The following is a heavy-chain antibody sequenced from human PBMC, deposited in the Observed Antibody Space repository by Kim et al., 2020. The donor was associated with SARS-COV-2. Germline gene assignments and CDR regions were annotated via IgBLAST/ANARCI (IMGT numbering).Heavy chain of an antibody. D-gene: IGHD6-6*01. V-gene: IGHV3-30-3*01. Sequence: GGSLRLSCAASGFTFSSYAMHWVRQAPGKGLEWVAVISYDGSNKYYADSVKGRFTISRDNSKNTLYLQMNSLRAEDTAVYYCARDVVLTYSSSSGDYWGQGTLVTVSS. CDR3: ARDVVLTYSSSSGDY. CDR2: ISYDGSNK. CDR1: GFTFSSYA. J-gene: IGHJ4*02.